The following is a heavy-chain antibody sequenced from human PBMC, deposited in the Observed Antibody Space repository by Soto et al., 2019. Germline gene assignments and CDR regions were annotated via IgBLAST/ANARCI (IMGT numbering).Heavy chain of an antibody. CDR2: IKRKTDVGTT. Sequence: EVQLVESGGGLVKPGGSLRLSCAASGFTFSHVWMTWVRQAPGKGLEWVGRIKRKTDVGTTDYAAPVKGRFTISRDDLKNTLYLQMNSLKIEYPAVYYCTAAASCSSNSCTGALDIWGQGTMVTVSS. D-gene: IGHD2-2*01. CDR3: TAAASCSSNSCTGALDI. J-gene: IGHJ3*02. V-gene: IGHV3-15*01. CDR1: GFTFSHVW.